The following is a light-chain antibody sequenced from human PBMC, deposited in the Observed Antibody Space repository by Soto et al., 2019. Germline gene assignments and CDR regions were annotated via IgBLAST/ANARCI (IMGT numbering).Light chain of an antibody. J-gene: IGKJ3*01. Sequence: EIVMTQSPATLSVSPGERATLSCRASQSVSSNLAWYQQKPGQAPRLLTYGPSTRATGIPARFSGSGAGTAFTLTISSLQSEDFAVYYCQQYNNWPFTFGPGTKVYIK. CDR1: QSVSSN. CDR3: QQYNNWPFT. CDR2: GPS. V-gene: IGKV3-15*01.